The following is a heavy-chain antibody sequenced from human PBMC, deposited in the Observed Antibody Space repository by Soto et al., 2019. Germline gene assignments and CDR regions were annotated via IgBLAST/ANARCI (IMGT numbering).Heavy chain of an antibody. CDR1: GFTVSSNY. D-gene: IGHD5-18*01. J-gene: IGHJ4*02. V-gene: IGHV3-53*01. Sequence: GVSLRLSWSASGFTVSSNYMSWVRQAPGKGLEWVSVIYSGGSTYYADSVKGRFTISRDNSKKKLYLQMKSLRAEDTAVYYCARAERGYSYGYFNWGQGTLVTVSS. CDR2: IYSGGST. CDR3: ARAERGYSYGYFN.